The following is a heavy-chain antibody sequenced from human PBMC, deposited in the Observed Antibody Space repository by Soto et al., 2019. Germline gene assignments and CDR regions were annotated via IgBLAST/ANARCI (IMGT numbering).Heavy chain of an antibody. Sequence: QVQLVQSGAEVKKPGSSVKVSCKVSGGTFSSYAITWVRQAPGQGLEWMGGIIPIFATANYAQKFQGRVTITADESTSTAYMELSSLRSEDTAVYYCARGGYSYGYAWFDPWGQGTLVTVSP. J-gene: IGHJ5*02. V-gene: IGHV1-69*12. CDR3: ARGGYSYGYAWFDP. CDR1: GGTFSSYA. D-gene: IGHD5-18*01. CDR2: IIPIFATA.